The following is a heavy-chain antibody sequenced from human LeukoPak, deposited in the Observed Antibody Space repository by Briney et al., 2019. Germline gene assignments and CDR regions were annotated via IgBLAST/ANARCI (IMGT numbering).Heavy chain of an antibody. D-gene: IGHD5-24*01. J-gene: IGHJ4*02. CDR1: EYSFTNYW. CDR3: ARRGGYNYGHFDY. Sequence: GESLKISCKGSEYSFTNYWIGWVRQTPGKGLEWMWFIYPGDSDTTYSPSFQGQVTISADKSISTAYLQWSSLKASDTAMYYCARRGGYNYGHFDYWGQGTQVTVSS. V-gene: IGHV5-51*01. CDR2: IYPGDSDT.